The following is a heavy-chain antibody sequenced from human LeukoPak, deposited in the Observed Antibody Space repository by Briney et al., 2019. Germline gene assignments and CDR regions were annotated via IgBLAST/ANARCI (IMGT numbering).Heavy chain of an antibody. J-gene: IGHJ3*02. Sequence: PGGSLRLSCAASGFTFSDYWMTWVRQAPGRGLEWVANIKQDGSVKNYVDSVKGRFTISRDNAKNSLFLQMNSLRDEDTAVYYCARDLSPRYSRYWADSFDIWGQGTTVTVSS. D-gene: IGHD6-13*01. V-gene: IGHV3-7*01. CDR1: GFTFSDYW. CDR3: ARDLSPRYSRYWADSFDI. CDR2: IKQDGSVK.